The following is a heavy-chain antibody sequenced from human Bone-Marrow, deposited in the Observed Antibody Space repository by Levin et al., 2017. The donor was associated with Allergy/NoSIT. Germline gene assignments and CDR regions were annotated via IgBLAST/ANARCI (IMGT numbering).Heavy chain of an antibody. CDR1: GFSFSSYS. Sequence: PGGSLRLSCAASGFSFSSYSMDWVRQAPGKGLEWVSTFTSGGDIYYADSLRGRFTISRDNAKSSLHLQVNSLRVEDTAVYYCARDSSGWSRDYWGQGTLVTVSS. J-gene: IGHJ4*02. V-gene: IGHV3-21*01. CDR3: ARDSSGWSRDY. CDR2: FTSGGDI. D-gene: IGHD6-19*01.